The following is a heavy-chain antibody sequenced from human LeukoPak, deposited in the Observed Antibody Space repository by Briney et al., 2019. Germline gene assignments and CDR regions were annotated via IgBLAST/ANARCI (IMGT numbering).Heavy chain of an antibody. D-gene: IGHD5-18*01. CDR3: AKCGYSYGNDALDL. CDR2: ISGSGSSA. Sequence: GGSLRLSCAASGFTFSSYAMSWVRQAPGKGLEWVSTISGSGSSAYYADSVKGRFTISRDNSKNTLYLQMSSLRPEDTAIYYCAKCGYSYGNDALDLWGQGTMVTVSS. CDR1: GFTFSSYA. V-gene: IGHV3-23*01. J-gene: IGHJ3*01.